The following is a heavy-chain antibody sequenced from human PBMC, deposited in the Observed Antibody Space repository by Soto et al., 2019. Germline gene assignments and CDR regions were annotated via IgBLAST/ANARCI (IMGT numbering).Heavy chain of an antibody. Sequence: PGGSLRLSCAASGFTFDDYGMSWVRQAPGKGLEWVSGINWNGGSTGYADSVKGRFTISRDNAKNSLYLQMNSLRAEDTALYYCARDHGSGWFDAIDIWGQGTMVTVS. D-gene: IGHD6-19*01. J-gene: IGHJ3*02. V-gene: IGHV3-20*04. CDR2: INWNGGST. CDR1: GFTFDDYG. CDR3: ARDHGSGWFDAIDI.